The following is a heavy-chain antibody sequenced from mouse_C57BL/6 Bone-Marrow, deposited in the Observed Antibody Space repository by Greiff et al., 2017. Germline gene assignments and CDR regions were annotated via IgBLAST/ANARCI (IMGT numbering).Heavy chain of an antibody. CDR2: ISNGGGST. D-gene: IGHD2-2*01. CDR3: ARGGLRRYFDY. J-gene: IGHJ2*01. Sequence: EVQRVESGGGLVQPGGSLKLSCAASGFTFSDYYMYWVRQTPEKRLEWVAYISNGGGSTYYPDTVKGRFTISRDNAKNTLYLQMSRLKSEDTAMYYCARGGLRRYFDYWGQGTTLTVSA. V-gene: IGHV5-12*01. CDR1: GFTFSDYY.